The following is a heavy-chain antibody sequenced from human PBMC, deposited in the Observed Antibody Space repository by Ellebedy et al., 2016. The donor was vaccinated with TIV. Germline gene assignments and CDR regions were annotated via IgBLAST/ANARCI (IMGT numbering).Heavy chain of an antibody. CDR2: ISYDGRRR. CDR3: AREISGSYYADY. D-gene: IGHD1-26*01. J-gene: IGHJ4*02. CDR1: GFTFSSHA. Sequence: GESLKISCAASGFTFSSHAMHLVRQAPGKGLEWVTFISYDGRRRYYADSVKGRFTLSRDNSKNTLDLQMNSLRAEDTAVYYCAREISGSYYADYWGQGTLVIVSS. V-gene: IGHV3-30-3*01.